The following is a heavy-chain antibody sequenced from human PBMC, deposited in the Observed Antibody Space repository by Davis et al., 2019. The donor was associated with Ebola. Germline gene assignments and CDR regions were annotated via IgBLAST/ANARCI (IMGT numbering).Heavy chain of an antibody. V-gene: IGHV1-2*02. J-gene: IGHJ6*02. CDR1: GYTFTGYY. Sequence: ASVKVSCKASGYTFTGYYIHWVRQAPGQGLDWMGWINPNSGDTNYAQKFQGRVTLTRDTSTSTVYLEVRRLKSDDTAVYYCARDGPDYYGLDVWGQGTAVTVSS. CDR2: INPNSGDT. CDR3: ARDGPDYYGLDV.